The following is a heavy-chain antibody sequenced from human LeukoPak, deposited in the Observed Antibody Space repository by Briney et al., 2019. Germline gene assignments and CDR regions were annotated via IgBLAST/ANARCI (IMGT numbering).Heavy chain of an antibody. J-gene: IGHJ4*02. V-gene: IGHV4-59*01. CDR1: GGSLSDYY. D-gene: IGHD5-12*01. Sequence: SETLSLTCAVYGGSLSDYYWSWIRQPPGKGLEWIGYIYYSGSTNYNPSLKSRVTISVDTSKNQFSLKLSSVTAADTAVYYCARVSGYDWESFYDYWGQGTLVTVSS. CDR3: ARVSGYDWESFYDY. CDR2: IYYSGST.